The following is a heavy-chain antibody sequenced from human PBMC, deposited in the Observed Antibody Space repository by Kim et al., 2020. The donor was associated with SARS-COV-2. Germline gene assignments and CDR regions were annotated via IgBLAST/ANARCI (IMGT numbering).Heavy chain of an antibody. V-gene: IGHV3-48*02. CDR1: GFTFSSYS. CDR2: ISSSSSTI. CDR3: ARVLDFDWLLYRSYYFDY. J-gene: IGHJ4*02. Sequence: GGSLRLSCAASGFTFSSYSMNWVRQAPGKGLEWVSYISSSSSTIYYADSVKGRFTISRDNAKNSLYLQMNSLRDEDTAVYYCARVLDFDWLLYRSYYFDYWGQGTLVTVSS. D-gene: IGHD3-9*01.